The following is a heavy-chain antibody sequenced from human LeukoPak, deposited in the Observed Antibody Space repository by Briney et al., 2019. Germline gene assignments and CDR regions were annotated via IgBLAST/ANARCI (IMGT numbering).Heavy chain of an antibody. CDR2: ISVKNDNP. Sequence: GASVKVSCKASGYTFTNYGISWVRQAPGQGLEWMGWISVKNDNPNYGQKIQGRVTVTTDSSTSTAYMELRNLRFDDTAVYYCARDGTSTDDYWGQGTLVTVSS. J-gene: IGHJ4*02. CDR3: ARDGTSTDDY. V-gene: IGHV1-18*01. CDR1: GYTFTNYG. D-gene: IGHD2-2*01.